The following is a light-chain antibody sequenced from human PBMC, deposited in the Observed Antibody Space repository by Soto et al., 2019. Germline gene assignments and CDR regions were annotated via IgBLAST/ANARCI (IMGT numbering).Light chain of an antibody. CDR2: GAS. Sequence: EIVLTQSPGTLSLSPGERATLSCRASQSVSSSYLAWYQQKPGQAPRLLIYGASSRATGIPDRFSGSGSGTDFTLTISRLEPEDFAVYYCHHQETFGQGTKVEIK. CDR3: HHQET. J-gene: IGKJ1*01. CDR1: QSVSSSY. V-gene: IGKV3-20*01.